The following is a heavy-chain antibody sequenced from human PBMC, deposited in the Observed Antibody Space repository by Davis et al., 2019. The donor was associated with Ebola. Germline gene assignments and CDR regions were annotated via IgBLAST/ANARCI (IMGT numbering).Heavy chain of an antibody. Sequence: PGGSLRLSCAASGFTFSGSAMHWVRQASGKGLEWVGRIRSKANSYATAYAASVKGRFTISRDDSKNTAYLQMNSLRAEDTAIYYCARGFYDITGYYHYYNGMDVWGQGTTVTVS. J-gene: IGHJ6*02. V-gene: IGHV3-73*01. CDR2: IRSKANSYAT. CDR1: GFTFSGSA. D-gene: IGHD3-22*01. CDR3: ARGFYDITGYYHYYNGMDV.